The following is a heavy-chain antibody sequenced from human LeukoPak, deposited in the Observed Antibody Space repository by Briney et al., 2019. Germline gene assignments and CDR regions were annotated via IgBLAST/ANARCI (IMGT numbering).Heavy chain of an antibody. D-gene: IGHD3-3*01. J-gene: IGHJ4*02. V-gene: IGHV1-46*01. CDR3: ARDKVAFWSGNPFDY. CDR1: GYTFTSYY. Sequence: ASVKVSCKASGYTFTSYYMHWVRQAPGQGLEWMGIINPSGGSTSYAQKFQGRVTMTRDTSTSTVYMELSSLRSEDTAVYYCARDKVAFWSGNPFDYWGQGTLVTVSS. CDR2: INPSGGST.